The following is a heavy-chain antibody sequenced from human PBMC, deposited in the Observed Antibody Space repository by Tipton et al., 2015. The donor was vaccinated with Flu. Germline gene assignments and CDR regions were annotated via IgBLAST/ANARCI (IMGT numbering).Heavy chain of an antibody. Sequence: SLRLSCAASGFTFSSYWMHWVRQAPGKGLEWVANIKEDGSVKYYLDSVMGRFTISRDNAKNSLYLQMNSLRAEDTAVYYCARQIGGGDCYWGQGTLVTVSS. CDR2: IKEDGSVK. J-gene: IGHJ4*02. V-gene: IGHV3-7*03. D-gene: IGHD2-21*01. CDR3: ARQIGGGDCY. CDR1: GFTFSSYW.